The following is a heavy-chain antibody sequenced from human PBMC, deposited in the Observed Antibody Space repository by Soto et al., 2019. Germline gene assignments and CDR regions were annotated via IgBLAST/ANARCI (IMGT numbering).Heavy chain of an antibody. V-gene: IGHV4-59*08. J-gene: IGHJ5*02. CDR1: GGSISSYD. CDR3: ARHHDA. Sequence: QVQLQESGPGLVKPSETLSLTCTVSGGSISSYDWSWIRQPPGKGLEWIWYIYYSGSTNNKPSLKSRVTISLDTSKIQCSQKLSSVTAADTAVYYCARHHDAWGQGTLVTVSS. CDR2: IYYSGST.